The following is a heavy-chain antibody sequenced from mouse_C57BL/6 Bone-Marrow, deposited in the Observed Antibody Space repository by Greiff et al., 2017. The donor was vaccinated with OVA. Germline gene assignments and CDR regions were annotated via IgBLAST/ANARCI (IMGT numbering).Heavy chain of an antibody. CDR1: GFNIKDDY. D-gene: IGHD1-1*01. Sequence: VQLQQSGAELVRPGASVKLSCTASGFNIKDDYMHWVKQRPEQGLEWIGWIDPENGDTEYASKFQGKATITADTSSNTAYLQLSSLTSEDTAVYYCTTLYYYGSSYYWYCDVWGTGTTVTVSS. CDR2: IDPENGDT. J-gene: IGHJ1*03. V-gene: IGHV14-4*01. CDR3: TTLYYYGSSYYWYCDV.